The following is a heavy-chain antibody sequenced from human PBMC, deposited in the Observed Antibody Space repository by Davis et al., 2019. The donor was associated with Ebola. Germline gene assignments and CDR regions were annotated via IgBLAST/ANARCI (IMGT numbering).Heavy chain of an antibody. CDR3: AREMTTYSSGWYLDAYYFDY. CDR2: IKKGGSEK. V-gene: IGHV3-7*03. CDR1: GLTFSSLG. Sequence: GGSLRLSCAASGLTFSSLGMSWVRQAPGKGLEWVATIKKGGSEKYYVDSVRGRFIISRDNAKSSLYLQMNSLRAEDTAVYYCAREMTTYSSGWYLDAYYFDYWGQGTLVTVSS. D-gene: IGHD6-19*01. J-gene: IGHJ4*02.